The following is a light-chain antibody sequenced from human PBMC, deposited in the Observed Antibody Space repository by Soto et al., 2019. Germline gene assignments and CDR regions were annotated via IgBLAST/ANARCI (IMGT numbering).Light chain of an antibody. CDR1: QSISSY. CDR2: AAS. J-gene: IGKJ1*01. CDR3: QQSYSTSWT. Sequence: DLHTPPSPSSLSASVGPGVSITCPASQSISSYLNWYQQKPGKATKLLIYAASSLQSGVPSRFSGSGSGTDFTLTISSLQPEDFATYYCQQSYSTSWTFGQGTKVDIK. V-gene: IGKV1-39*01.